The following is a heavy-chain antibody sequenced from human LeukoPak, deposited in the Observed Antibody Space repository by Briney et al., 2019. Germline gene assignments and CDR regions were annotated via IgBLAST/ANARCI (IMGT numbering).Heavy chain of an antibody. CDR2: IYSGGST. CDR3: ARNWFDP. V-gene: IGHV3-53*05. Sequence: GGSLRLSCAASGFTVSSDYMSWVRQAPGKGLDWVSVIYSGGSTYYADSVKGRFTISRDKSKNTVYLQTNSLRFEDTAMYYCARNWFDPWGQGTLVTVSS. J-gene: IGHJ5*02. CDR1: GFTVSSDY.